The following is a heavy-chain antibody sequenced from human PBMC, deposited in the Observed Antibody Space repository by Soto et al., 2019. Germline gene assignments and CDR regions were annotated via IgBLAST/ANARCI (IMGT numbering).Heavy chain of an antibody. CDR3: ARELVTTTSPVFDY. D-gene: IGHD4-4*01. V-gene: IGHV4-59*01. CDR1: GGSISSYY. J-gene: IGHJ4*02. CDR2: IYYSGST. Sequence: SETLSLTCTVSGGSISSYYWSWIRQPPGKGLEWIGYIYYSGSTNYNPSLKSRVTISVDTSKNQFSLKLSSVTAADTAVYYCARELVTTTSPVFDYWGQGTLVTVSS.